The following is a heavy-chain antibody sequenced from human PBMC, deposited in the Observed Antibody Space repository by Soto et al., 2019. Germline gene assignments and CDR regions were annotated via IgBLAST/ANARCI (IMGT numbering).Heavy chain of an antibody. CDR2: ISSSSSYI. Sequence: VGSLRLSCAASGFTFSSYSMNWVRQAPGKGLEWVSSISSSSSYIYYADSVKGRFTISRDNAKNSLYLQMNSLRAEDTAVYYCARAQAGDAFDIWGQGTMVTVSS. CDR1: GFTFSSYS. CDR3: ARAQAGDAFDI. D-gene: IGHD6-19*01. J-gene: IGHJ3*02. V-gene: IGHV3-21*01.